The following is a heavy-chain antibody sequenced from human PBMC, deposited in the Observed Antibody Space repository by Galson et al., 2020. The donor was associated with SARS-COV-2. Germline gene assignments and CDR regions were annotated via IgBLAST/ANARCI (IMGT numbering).Heavy chain of an antibody. CDR2: IKSNIDEGTT. CDR3: TTVYYGSGNYYNFQY. D-gene: IGHD3-10*01. CDR1: GFTFSNAW. J-gene: IGHJ1*01. Sequence: GESLKISCSASGFTFSNAWMNWVRQPPGKGLEWVGRIKSNIDEGTTDYPAPVKGRFFISRDDAKDTLYLQMNSLNTDDTAVYYCTTVYYGSGNYYNFQYWGQGTLVTVSS. V-gene: IGHV3-15*01.